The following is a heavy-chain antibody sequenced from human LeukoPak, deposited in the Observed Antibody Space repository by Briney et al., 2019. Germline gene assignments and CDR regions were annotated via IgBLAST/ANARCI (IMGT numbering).Heavy chain of an antibody. Sequence: GESLKISCKASGYSFTNYWIGWVRQMPGKGLEWMGIIYPGDSDTRYSPSFQGQVTISADKSISTAYLQWSSLKASDNAIYYCARRSCSGGSCYLDIWGQGTMVTVSS. CDR2: IYPGDSDT. V-gene: IGHV5-51*01. CDR3: ARRSCSGGSCYLDI. CDR1: GYSFTNYW. J-gene: IGHJ3*02. D-gene: IGHD2-15*01.